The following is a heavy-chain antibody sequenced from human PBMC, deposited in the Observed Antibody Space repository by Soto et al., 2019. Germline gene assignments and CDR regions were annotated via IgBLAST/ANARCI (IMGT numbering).Heavy chain of an antibody. D-gene: IGHD1-26*01. CDR2: IGPESGAT. CDR3: GRGRSGQIVVFY. J-gene: IGHJ4*02. Sequence: ASVKVSCKASGYTFTGHYIHWVRQAPEQGPEWMGEIGPESGATRYAQKFQGRVTMTRDTSITTVYMELKNLSPDDTAVYYRGRGRSGQIVVFYWGQGTPVTVS. CDR1: GYTFTGHY. V-gene: IGHV1-2*02.